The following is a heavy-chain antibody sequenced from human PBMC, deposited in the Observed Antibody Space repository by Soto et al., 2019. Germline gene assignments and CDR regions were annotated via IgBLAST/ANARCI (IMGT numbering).Heavy chain of an antibody. CDR2: IDHSGST. D-gene: IGHD3-9*01. J-gene: IGHJ3*02. Sequence: PSETLSLTCAVYGGSFSGYYWSWVRQAPGKGLEWIGEIDHSGSTNYNPSLNSRVTISLDRSKNQFSLKLSSVAAADTAVYYCARGIFYAFDIWGQGTMVTVSS. V-gene: IGHV4-34*01. CDR1: GGSFSGYY. CDR3: ARGIFYAFDI.